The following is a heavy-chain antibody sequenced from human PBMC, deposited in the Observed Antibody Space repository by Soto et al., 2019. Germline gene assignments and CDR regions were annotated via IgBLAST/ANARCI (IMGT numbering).Heavy chain of an antibody. J-gene: IGHJ6*03. CDR1: GYTFTSYY. D-gene: IGHD2-2*01. V-gene: IGHV1-46*03. CDR2: INPSGGST. CDR3: ACQGVVPATMEGSRDYYYYYMDV. Sequence: ASVKVSCKASGYTFTSYYMHWVRQAPGQGLEWMGIINPSGGSTSYAQKFQGRVTMTRDTSTSTVYMELSSLRSEDTAVYYCACQGVVPATMEGSRDYYYYYMDVSGKGTTVTISS.